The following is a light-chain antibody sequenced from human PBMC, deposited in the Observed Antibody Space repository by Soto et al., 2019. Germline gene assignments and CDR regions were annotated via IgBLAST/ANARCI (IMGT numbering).Light chain of an antibody. CDR2: DTS. CDR3: QQYGSSPGT. J-gene: IGKJ1*01. CDR1: QSVRDRY. Sequence: EIVMTQSPVTLSLSPGERATLSCRASQSVRDRYLAWYQQKPGQAPSLLIYDTSTRATGVPDRFSGSGSGTDFALTISRVEPEDFAIYFCQQYGSSPGTFGQGTKVDIK. V-gene: IGKV3-20*01.